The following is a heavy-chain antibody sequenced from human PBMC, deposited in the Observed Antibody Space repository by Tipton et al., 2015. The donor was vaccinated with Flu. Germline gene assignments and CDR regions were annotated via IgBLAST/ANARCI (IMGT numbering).Heavy chain of an antibody. D-gene: IGHD5-24*01. CDR2: ISYDARER. Sequence: SLRLSCSTSGFTFGSYGMHWVRQAPGKGLDWVAFISYDARERTYGDAVTGRFTISRDQSGNTMYLEMNNLRPEDTAVYFCARVMRSYYIDYWGQGTVVAVSS. V-gene: IGHV3-30*03. J-gene: IGHJ4*02. CDR3: ARVMRSYYIDY. CDR1: GFTFGSYG.